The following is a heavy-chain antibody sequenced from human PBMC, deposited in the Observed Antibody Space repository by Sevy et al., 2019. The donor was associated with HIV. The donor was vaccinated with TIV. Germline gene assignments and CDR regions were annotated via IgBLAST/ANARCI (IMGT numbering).Heavy chain of an antibody. Sequence: GGSLRLSCSASGFTFSSYALLWVRQAPGKGLEWVSLISYDGRNKYYSDSVKGRFAISRDESKTTLFLQMECLRTEDTAIYYCARVGVSYCTDDCYHRFDYWGRGTLVTVSS. J-gene: IGHJ4*02. V-gene: IGHV3-30*09. CDR3: ARVGVSYCTDDCYHRFDY. CDR1: GFTFSSYA. CDR2: ISYDGRNK. D-gene: IGHD2-21*02.